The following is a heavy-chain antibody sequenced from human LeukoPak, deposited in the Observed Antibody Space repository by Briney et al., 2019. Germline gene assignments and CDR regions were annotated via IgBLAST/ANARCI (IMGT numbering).Heavy chain of an antibody. Sequence: GGSLRLSCVASGFTFSSYAMSWVRQAPGKGLEWVSAISGSGVTTHYAGSVKGRFSISRDNSKNTLYLQMNSLRAEDMALYYCAKKVVVGATSPYSDFQDWGQGTLVTVSS. CDR3: AKKVVVGATSPYSDFQD. CDR1: GFTFSSYA. V-gene: IGHV3-23*01. D-gene: IGHD1-26*01. CDR2: ISGSGVTT. J-gene: IGHJ1*01.